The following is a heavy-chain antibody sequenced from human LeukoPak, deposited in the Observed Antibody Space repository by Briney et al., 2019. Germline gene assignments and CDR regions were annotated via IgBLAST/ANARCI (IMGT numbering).Heavy chain of an antibody. CDR2: ISGTGLST. D-gene: IGHD5-12*01. V-gene: IGHV3-23*01. CDR3: AKDLGGSTDY. CDR1: GFTFSSYV. Sequence: GGSLRLSCAASGFTFSSYVMSWVRQAPGKGLEWVSAISGTGLSTYYADSVKGRFTISRDNSRNTLYLQMNSLRAEDTAVYYCAKDLGGSTDYWGQGTLVTVSS. J-gene: IGHJ4*02.